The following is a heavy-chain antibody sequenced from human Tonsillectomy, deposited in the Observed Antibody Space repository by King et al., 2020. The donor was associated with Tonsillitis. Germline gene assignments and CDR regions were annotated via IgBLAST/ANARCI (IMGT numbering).Heavy chain of an antibody. J-gene: IGHJ4*02. CDR2: IYYSGST. Sequence: VQLQESGPGLVKPSETLSLTCTVSGGSISSYYWSWLRQPPGKGLEWIGYIYYSGSTNYNPSLKSRVTISVDTSKNQFSLKLSSVTAADTAVYYCARDPVTNYGSGLGRFDYWGQGTLVTVSS. V-gene: IGHV4-59*01. CDR1: GGSISSYY. D-gene: IGHD3-10*01. CDR3: ARDPVTNYGSGLGRFDY.